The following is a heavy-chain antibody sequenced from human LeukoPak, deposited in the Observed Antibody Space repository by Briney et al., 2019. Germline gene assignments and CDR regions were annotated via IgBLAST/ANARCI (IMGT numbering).Heavy chain of an antibody. J-gene: IGHJ3*01. Sequence: GGSLRLSCAASGVTFSSFEINWVRQAPGKGLEWVSYISTGGITIYYADSVKGRFTISRDNANNSLSLQMNSLRAEDTAVYYCGREAWDAFELGGQGTMVTVSS. CDR2: ISTGGITI. CDR3: GREAWDAFEL. CDR1: GVTFSSFE. V-gene: IGHV3-48*03.